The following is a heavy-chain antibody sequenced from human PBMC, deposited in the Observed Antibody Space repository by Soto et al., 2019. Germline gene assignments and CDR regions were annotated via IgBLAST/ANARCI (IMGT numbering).Heavy chain of an antibody. CDR3: ARGLRTTGAFDI. J-gene: IGHJ3*02. D-gene: IGHD4-4*01. CDR2: INAGNGNT. Sequence: ASVKVSCKASGYTFTSYAMHWVRQAPGQRLEWMGWINAGNGNTKYSQKFQGRVTITRDTSASTAYMELSSLGSEDTAVYYCARGLRTTGAFDIWGQGTMVTVSS. CDR1: GYTFTSYA. V-gene: IGHV1-3*01.